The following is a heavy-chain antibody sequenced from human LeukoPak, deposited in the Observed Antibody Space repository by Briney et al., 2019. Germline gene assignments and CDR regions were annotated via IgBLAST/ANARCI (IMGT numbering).Heavy chain of an antibody. CDR1: AFTFCNSA. Sequence: GGSLRLSCAASAFTFCNSAMHWVRQAPGKGVEGVSLISGDGVRTFYADSVKGRFSISRDNSKNSLSLEMNSLRTEDTAMYYCARESGKFDYWGQGTLVAVSS. J-gene: IGHJ4*02. CDR2: ISGDGVRT. CDR3: ARESGKFDY. V-gene: IGHV3-43*02.